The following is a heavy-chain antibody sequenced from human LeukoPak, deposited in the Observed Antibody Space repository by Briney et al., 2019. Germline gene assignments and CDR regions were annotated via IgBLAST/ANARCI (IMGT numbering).Heavy chain of an antibody. CDR1: GFTVSTDF. D-gene: IGHD5-18*01. J-gene: IGHJ4*02. Sequence: GGSLRLSCAASGFTVSTDFMSWVRQAPGKGLEWVSVIYRGGNTYYVDSVTGRFTISRDNSKNMVYLQMNSLRVEDTAVYYCARGGYSYGRPFDHWGQGTLVTVSS. V-gene: IGHV3-53*01. CDR3: ARGGYSYGRPFDH. CDR2: IYRGGNT.